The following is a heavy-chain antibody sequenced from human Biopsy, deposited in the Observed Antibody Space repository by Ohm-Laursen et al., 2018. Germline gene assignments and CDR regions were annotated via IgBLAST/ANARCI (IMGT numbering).Heavy chain of an antibody. Sequence: SLRLSCAASGFTFSSYGMHWVRQAPGKGLEWVAVIWYDGSRQYYADSVKGRFTISRDNSKNTLYLQMNSLRAEDTAVYYCARDGAAGYGLNVWGQGTTVTVSS. CDR1: GFTFSSYG. CDR2: IWYDGSRQ. CDR3: ARDGAAGYGLNV. V-gene: IGHV3-33*01. J-gene: IGHJ6*02. D-gene: IGHD6-25*01.